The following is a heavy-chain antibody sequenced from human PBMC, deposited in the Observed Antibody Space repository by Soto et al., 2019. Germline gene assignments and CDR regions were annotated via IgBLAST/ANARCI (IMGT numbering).Heavy chain of an antibody. CDR1: GFTFSSYW. CDR2: IKQDGSEK. D-gene: IGHD2-15*01. V-gene: IGHV3-7*01. J-gene: IGHJ5*02. CDR3: ARDGPRPYCSGGSCYSGWFDP. Sequence: GGSLRLSCAASGFTFSSYWMSWVRQAPGKGLEWVANIKQDGSEKYYVDSVKGRFTISRDNAKNSLYLQMNSLRAEDTAVYYCARDGPRPYCSGGSCYSGWFDPWGQGTLVTVSS.